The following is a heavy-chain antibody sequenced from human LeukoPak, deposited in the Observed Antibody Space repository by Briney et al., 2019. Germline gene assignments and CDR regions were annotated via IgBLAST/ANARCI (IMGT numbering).Heavy chain of an antibody. CDR3: ARSGGYSSGWYFGDYYYGMDV. V-gene: IGHV6-1*01. Sequence: SQTLSLTCAISGDSVSSNSAAWNWIRQSPSRGLEWLGRTYYRSKWYNAYAVTVKSRITINPDTSKNQFSLQLNSVTPEDTAVYYCARSGGYSSGWYFGDYYYGMDVWGQGTTVTVSS. J-gene: IGHJ6*02. CDR2: TYYRSKWYN. D-gene: IGHD6-19*01. CDR1: GDSVSSNSAA.